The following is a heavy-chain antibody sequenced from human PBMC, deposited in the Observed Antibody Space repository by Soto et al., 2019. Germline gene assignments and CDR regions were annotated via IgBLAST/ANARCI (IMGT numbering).Heavy chain of an antibody. D-gene: IGHD3-22*01. V-gene: IGHV4-61*08. CDR1: GGSVNSGDYS. J-gene: IGHJ4*02. Sequence: SETLSLTCTVSGGSVNSGDYSWSWIRQPPGKGLEWIGYIYNSGTTKYKPSLKSRVTISVDTSKSQFSLKLRSVTAADTAVYYCASGRLIHYYDSSDYYPFYYWGQGTLVTVSS. CDR2: IYNSGTT. CDR3: ASGRLIHYYDSSDYYPFYY.